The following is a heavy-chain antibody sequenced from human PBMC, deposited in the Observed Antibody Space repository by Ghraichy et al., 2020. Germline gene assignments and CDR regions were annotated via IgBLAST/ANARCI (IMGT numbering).Heavy chain of an antibody. Sequence: ASVKVSCKASGYTFTSYGISWVRQAPGQGLEWMGWISAYNGNTNYAHKLQGRVTMTTDTSTSTAYMELRSLRSDDTAVYYCARDGSPIAVAGKNWFDPWGQGTLVTVSS. CDR2: ISAYNGNT. CDR3: ARDGSPIAVAGKNWFDP. V-gene: IGHV1-18*01. CDR1: GYTFTSYG. J-gene: IGHJ5*02. D-gene: IGHD6-19*01.